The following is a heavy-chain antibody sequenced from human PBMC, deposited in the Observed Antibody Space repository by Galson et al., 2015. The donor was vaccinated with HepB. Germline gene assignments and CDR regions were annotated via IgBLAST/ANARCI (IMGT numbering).Heavy chain of an antibody. J-gene: IGHJ6*01. CDR3: ARGLHQGPIGLPPGTLLQEHL. Sequence: SLRLSCAASGLTFTWIGMRWVRQAPGKGLEWVVVISYDERKKFYADSVWGRFTFSSDNSKSTLLLQMNTLRTEDSAVCHCARGLHQGPIGLPPGTLLQEHLWG. CDR2: ISYDERKK. V-gene: IGHV3-30*03. CDR1: GLTFTWIG.